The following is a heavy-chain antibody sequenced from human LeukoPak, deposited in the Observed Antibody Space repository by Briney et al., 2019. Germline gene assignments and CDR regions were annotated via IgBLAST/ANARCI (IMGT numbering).Heavy chain of an antibody. Sequence: ASVKVSCKASGYTFTGYYMHSVRQAPGQGLEWMGRIHANSGGTNYAQKLQGRVTTTTDTSTSTAYMELRSLRSDDTAVYYCARECVDCSSTSCYNWFDPWGQGTLVTVSS. J-gene: IGHJ5*02. CDR2: IHANSGGT. CDR3: ARECVDCSSTSCYNWFDP. V-gene: IGHV1-2*01. D-gene: IGHD2-2*01. CDR1: GYTFTGYY.